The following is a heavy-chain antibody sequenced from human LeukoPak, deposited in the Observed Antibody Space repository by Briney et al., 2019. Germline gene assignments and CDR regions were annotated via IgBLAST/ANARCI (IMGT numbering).Heavy chain of an antibody. CDR3: ARTTGVVPAALGGAFDI. D-gene: IGHD2-2*01. J-gene: IGHJ3*02. CDR1: GFSLSTSGMC. Sequence: SGPTLVNPTQTLTLTCTFSGFSLSTSGMCVSWIRQPPGKALEWLARIDWDDDKYYNTSLKTRLTISKDTSKNQVVLTMTNMDPVDTATYYCARTTGVVPAALGGAFDIWGQGTMVTVSS. CDR2: IDWDDDK. V-gene: IGHV2-70*11.